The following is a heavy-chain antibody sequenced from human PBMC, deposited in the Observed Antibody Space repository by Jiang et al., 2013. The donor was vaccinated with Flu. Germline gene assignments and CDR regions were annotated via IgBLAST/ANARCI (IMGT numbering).Heavy chain of an antibody. V-gene: IGHV1-69*04. D-gene: IGHD6-19*01. J-gene: IGHJ4*02. CDR1: GGTFSSYA. Sequence: AEVKKPGSSVKVSCKASGGTFSSYAISWVRQAPGQGLEWMGRIIPILGIANYAQKFQGRVTITADKSTSTAYMELSSLRSEDTAVYYCARDGSIAVAGPHDYWGQGTLVTVSS. CDR2: IIPILGIA. CDR3: ARDGSIAVAGPHDY.